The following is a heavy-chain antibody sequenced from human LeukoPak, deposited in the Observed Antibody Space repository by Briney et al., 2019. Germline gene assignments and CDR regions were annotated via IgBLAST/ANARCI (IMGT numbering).Heavy chain of an antibody. D-gene: IGHD3-10*01. Sequence: PGGSLRLSCAASGFTFSSYSMNWVRQAPGKGLEWVSYISSSSSTIYYADSVKGRFTISRDNAKNSLYLQMNSLRAEDTAVYYCASTMVRGVMSYWGQGTLVTVSS. CDR2: ISSSSSTI. J-gene: IGHJ4*02. CDR1: GFTFSSYS. V-gene: IGHV3-48*04. CDR3: ASTMVRGVMSY.